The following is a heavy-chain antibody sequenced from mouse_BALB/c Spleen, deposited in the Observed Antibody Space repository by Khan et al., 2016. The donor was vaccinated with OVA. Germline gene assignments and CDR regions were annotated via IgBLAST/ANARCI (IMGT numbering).Heavy chain of an antibody. V-gene: IGHV1-18*01. CDR3: ARDAGRY. CDR1: GYTFIEYT. Sequence: VHVKQSGPELVKPGASVKISCKTSGYTFIEYTLHWVKQSHGKSLEWIGVINPKNGVTSYNQKFKGKATLTVDKSSSTAYMEFRSLTSEDSAVYYCARDAGRYWGQGTSVTVSS. D-gene: IGHD3-3*01. CDR2: INPKNGVT. J-gene: IGHJ4*01.